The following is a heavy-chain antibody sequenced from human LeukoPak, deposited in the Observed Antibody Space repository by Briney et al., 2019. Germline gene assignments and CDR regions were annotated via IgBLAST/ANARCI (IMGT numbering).Heavy chain of an antibody. D-gene: IGHD7-27*01. CDR1: GYTFTGYY. J-gene: IGHJ4*02. CDR3: ASGDPRPEGLRPFDY. CDR2: INPNSGGT. V-gene: IGHV1-2*02. Sequence: ASVKVSCKASGYTFTGYYMHWVRQAPGQGLEWMGWINPNSGGTNYAQKFQGRVTMTRDTSISTAYMELSRLRSDDTAVYYCASGDPRPEGLRPFDYWGQGTLVTVSS.